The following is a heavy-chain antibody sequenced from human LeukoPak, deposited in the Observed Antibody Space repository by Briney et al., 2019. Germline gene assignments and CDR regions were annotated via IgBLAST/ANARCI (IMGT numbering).Heavy chain of an antibody. CDR2: IYTGGAT. V-gene: IGHV3-53*01. J-gene: IGHJ4*02. D-gene: IGHD6-13*01. Sequence: GGSLRLSCAASGFRAISNYMTWVRQAPGRGLEWVPVIYTGGATYYIDSVKGRFSISRDNLRNTLYLEMSSLRAEDTAVYYCAREAMGWGSSWQLDYWGQGTLVTVSS. CDR1: GFRAISNY. CDR3: AREAMGWGSSWQLDY.